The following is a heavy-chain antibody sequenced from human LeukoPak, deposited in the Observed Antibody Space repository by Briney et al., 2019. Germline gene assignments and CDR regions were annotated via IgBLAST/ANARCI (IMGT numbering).Heavy chain of an antibody. CDR3: ARKSRSGSLPFDY. V-gene: IGHV1-69*06. CDR2: IIPIFGTA. D-gene: IGHD3-22*01. Sequence: SVKVSCKASGGTFSSYAISWVRQAPGQGLEWMGGIIPIFGTANYAQKFQGRVTITADKSTSTAYMELSSLRSEDTAVYYCARKSRSGSLPFDYWGQGTLVTVSS. J-gene: IGHJ4*02. CDR1: GGTFSSYA.